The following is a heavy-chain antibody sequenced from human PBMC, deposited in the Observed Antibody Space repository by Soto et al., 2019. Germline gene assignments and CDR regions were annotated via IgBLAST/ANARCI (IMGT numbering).Heavy chain of an antibody. CDR3: ARLYYWNYYFDY. CDR1: GGSISSSSYY. J-gene: IGHJ4*02. Sequence: PSETLSLTCTVSGGSISSSSYYWGWIRQPPGKGLEWIGSIYYSGSTYYNPSLKSRVTISVDTSKNQFSLKLSSVTAADTAVYYCARLYYWNYYFDYWGQGTLVTVSS. V-gene: IGHV4-39*01. D-gene: IGHD1-7*01. CDR2: IYYSGST.